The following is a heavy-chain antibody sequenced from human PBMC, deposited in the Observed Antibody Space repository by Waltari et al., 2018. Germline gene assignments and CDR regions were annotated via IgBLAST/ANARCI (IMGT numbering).Heavy chain of an antibody. V-gene: IGHV4-39*07. Sequence: QVQLQESGPGLVRPSETLSLNCTVSGGSISSSNYFWAWVRQPPGKGLEWIGSIYYSEITSYHPSRKSRVTISGETSKNQFSLNLSSVTAADSAVYYCARSTGIPTGHYMDVWGKGTTVTISS. J-gene: IGHJ6*03. CDR1: GGSISSSNYF. CDR3: ARSTGIPTGHYMDV. CDR2: IYYSEIT. D-gene: IGHD1-1*01.